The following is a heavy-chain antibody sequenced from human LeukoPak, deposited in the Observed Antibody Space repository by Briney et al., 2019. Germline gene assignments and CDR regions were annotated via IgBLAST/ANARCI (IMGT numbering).Heavy chain of an antibody. D-gene: IGHD5-24*01. CDR2: ISSSSSYI. V-gene: IGHV3-21*01. J-gene: IGHJ4*02. Sequence: GGSLRLSCAASGFTFSSYSMNWVRQAPGKGLEWVSSISSSSSYIYYADSVKGRFTISRDNAKSSLYLQMNSLRAEDTAVYYCARRGVDGALDYWGQGTLVTVSS. CDR3: ARRGVDGALDY. CDR1: GFTFSSYS.